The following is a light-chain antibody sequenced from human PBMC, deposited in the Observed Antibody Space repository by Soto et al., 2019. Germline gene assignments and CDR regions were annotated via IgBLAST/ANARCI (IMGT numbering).Light chain of an antibody. CDR1: SSNIGAGFD. J-gene: IGLJ7*01. V-gene: IGLV1-40*01. CDR2: GNT. Sequence: QSVLTQPPSVSGAPGQRVTISCTGSSSNIGAGFDVHWYQHLPGPAPKLLIYGNTNRPSGVPDRFSGSKSCTSASLAITGLQAEDEADYYCQSYDSSLSAVFGGGTQLTVL. CDR3: QSYDSSLSAV.